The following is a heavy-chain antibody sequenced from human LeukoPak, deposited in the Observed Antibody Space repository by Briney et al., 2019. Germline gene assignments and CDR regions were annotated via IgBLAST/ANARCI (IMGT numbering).Heavy chain of an antibody. Sequence: PSETLSLTCTVSGGSISSYYWSWIRQPPGKGLEWIGYIYYSGSTNYNPSLKSRATISVDTSKNQFSLKLSSVTAADTAVYYCARRYSYGSSLVYFDYWGQGTLVTVSS. J-gene: IGHJ4*02. CDR2: IYYSGST. V-gene: IGHV4-59*01. D-gene: IGHD5-18*01. CDR3: ARRYSYGSSLVYFDY. CDR1: GGSISSYY.